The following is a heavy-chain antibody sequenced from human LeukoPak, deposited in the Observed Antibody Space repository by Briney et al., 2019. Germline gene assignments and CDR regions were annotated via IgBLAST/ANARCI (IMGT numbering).Heavy chain of an antibody. CDR2: MNPNSGNT. J-gene: IGHJ4*02. V-gene: IGHV1-8*01. D-gene: IGHD2-15*01. Sequence: GASVKVSCKASGYTFTSYDINWVRQATGLGLEWMGWMNPNSGNTGSAQRFQGRVTMTRNTSISTAYMELSSLRSEDTAVYYCARALRVGRYSADYWGQGTLVTVSS. CDR1: GYTFTSYD. CDR3: ARALRVGRYSADY.